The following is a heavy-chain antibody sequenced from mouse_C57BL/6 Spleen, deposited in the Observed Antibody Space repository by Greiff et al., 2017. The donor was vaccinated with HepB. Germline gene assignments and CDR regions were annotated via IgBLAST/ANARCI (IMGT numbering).Heavy chain of an antibody. CDR1: GFPFSDYG. CDR3: AKNYPYYAMDY. D-gene: IGHD1-1*01. J-gene: IGHJ4*01. CDR2: LSSVRSTI. V-gene: IGHV5-17*01. Sequence: DVKLVESGGGLVKPGGSLKLSCAASGFPFSDYGMHWVRQAPEKGLEWVAYLSSVRSTIYYADTVKGRFTIARDNAKHTLFLQMTSLRSEDTAMYYCAKNYPYYAMDYWGQGTSVTVAS.